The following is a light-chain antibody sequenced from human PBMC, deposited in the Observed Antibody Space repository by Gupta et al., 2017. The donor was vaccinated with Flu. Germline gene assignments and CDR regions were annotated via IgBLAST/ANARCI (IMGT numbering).Light chain of an antibody. CDR1: QSLLHSNGYNF. CDR3: KQALQAPRT. Sequence: DIVMTQSPLSLPVTPGEPAFISCRSSQSLLHSNGYNFLDWYLQKPGQSPQLLIYLGSNRASGVPDRFSGSGSGTDFTLKISRGEAEDVGVYYCKQALQAPRTFGQGTKVEIK. CDR2: LGS. J-gene: IGKJ1*01. V-gene: IGKV2-28*01.